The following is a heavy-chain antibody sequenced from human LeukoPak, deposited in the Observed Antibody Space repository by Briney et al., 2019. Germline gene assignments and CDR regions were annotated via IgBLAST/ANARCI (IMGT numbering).Heavy chain of an antibody. Sequence: LVKVSCKASGGTFSSYAISWVRQAPGQGLEWMGGIIPIFGTANYAQKFQGRVTITADESTSTAYMELSSLRSEDTAVYYCARDRDGYNFGFDYWGQGTLVTVSS. CDR2: IIPIFGTA. V-gene: IGHV1-69*01. CDR1: GGTFSSYA. D-gene: IGHD5-24*01. J-gene: IGHJ4*02. CDR3: ARDRDGYNFGFDY.